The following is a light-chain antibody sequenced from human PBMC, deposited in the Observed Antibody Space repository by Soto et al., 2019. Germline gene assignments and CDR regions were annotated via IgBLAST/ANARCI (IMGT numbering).Light chain of an antibody. J-gene: IGKJ1*01. V-gene: IGKV1-5*01. Sequence: SGPADDRVTITCRASQTISSWLAWYQQKPGKAPKLLIYDASTLESGVPSRFSGSRSGTEFTLTISSLQPDDFATYYCQQDNSYSWTFAQGTKVDIK. CDR3: QQDNSYSWT. CDR2: DAS. CDR1: QTISSW.